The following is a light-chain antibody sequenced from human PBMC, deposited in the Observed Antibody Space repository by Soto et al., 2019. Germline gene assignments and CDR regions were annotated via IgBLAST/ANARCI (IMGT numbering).Light chain of an antibody. V-gene: IGKV1-12*01. CDR1: QAIDSW. CDR3: QQTLSFPPT. J-gene: IGKJ1*01. CDR2: TGS. Sequence: DIQMTQSPSSVSASVGDRVTITCRASQAIDSWLAWYQQKPGEAPKLLIFTGSLLHSGVPPRFSGSGSGTDFTLTFSSLQPEDFATYYCQQTLSFPPTFGQGTKV.